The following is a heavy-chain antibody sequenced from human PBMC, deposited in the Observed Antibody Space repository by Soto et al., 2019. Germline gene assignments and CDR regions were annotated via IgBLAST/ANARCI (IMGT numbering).Heavy chain of an antibody. J-gene: IGHJ3*02. CDR2: IYHSGST. V-gene: IGHV4-4*02. CDR1: GGSISSSNW. Sequence: KTSETLSLTCAVSGGSISSSNWWSWVRQPPGKGLEWIGEIYHSGSTNYNPSLKSRVTISVDKSKNQFSLKLSSVTAADTAVYYCARVSIRGWELLPDAFDIWGQGTMVTVSS. CDR3: ARVSIRGWELLPDAFDI. D-gene: IGHD1-26*01.